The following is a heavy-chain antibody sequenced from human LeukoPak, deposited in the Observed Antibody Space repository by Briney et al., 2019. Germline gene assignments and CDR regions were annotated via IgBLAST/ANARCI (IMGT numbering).Heavy chain of an antibody. CDR1: GFTFSSYG. CDR3: AKRPRDSSGYYLGAFDG. D-gene: IGHD3-22*01. CDR2: IGASGADT. Sequence: GGSLRHSCAASGFTFSSYGMSWVRQAPGKGLDWVSGIGASGADTYYADSAKGRFTVSRDNSKNTLYLQMSSLRADDTAVYFCAKRPRDSSGYYLGAFDGWGQGTTVTVSS. J-gene: IGHJ3*01. V-gene: IGHV3-23*01.